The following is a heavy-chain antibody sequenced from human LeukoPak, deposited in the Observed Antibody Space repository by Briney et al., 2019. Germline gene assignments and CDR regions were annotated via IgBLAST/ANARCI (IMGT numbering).Heavy chain of an antibody. D-gene: IGHD1-7*01. CDR2: ISHSGST. CDR3: AREVIANWNYVRGYMDV. J-gene: IGHJ6*03. V-gene: IGHV4-34*01. Sequence: PSETLSLTRAVYGGSFSGYYWSWIRQPPGKGLEWIGEISHSGSTTYNPSLKSRVTISVDTSKNQFSLKLSSVTTADTAVYYCAREVIANWNYVRGYMDVWGKGTTVTVSS. CDR1: GGSFSGYY.